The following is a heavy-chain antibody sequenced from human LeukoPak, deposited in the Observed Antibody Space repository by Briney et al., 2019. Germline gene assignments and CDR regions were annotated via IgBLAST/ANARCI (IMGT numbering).Heavy chain of an antibody. CDR3: ARDREGLDS. CDR1: GYSFSDNN. Sequence: GASVKVSCKASGYSFSDNNMHWVRQAPGQGPEGMGWISPNSGDTTYAQKFQGRVTLTSDTSTTTAYMDLRRLTSDDTAVYYCARDREGLDSWGQGTLVTVSS. V-gene: IGHV1-2*02. J-gene: IGHJ5*01. CDR2: ISPNSGDT.